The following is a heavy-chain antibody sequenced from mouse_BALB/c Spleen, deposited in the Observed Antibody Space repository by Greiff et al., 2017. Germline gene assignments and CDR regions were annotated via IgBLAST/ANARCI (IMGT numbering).Heavy chain of an antibody. D-gene: IGHD2-4*01. Sequence: DVKLVESGGGLVQPGGSRKLSCAASGFTFSSFGMHWVRQAPEKGLEWVAYISSGSSTIYYADTVKGRFTISRDNPKNTLFLQMTSLRSEDTAMYYCARYDYDAFAYWGQGTLVTVSA. CDR2: ISSGSSTI. CDR1: GFTFSSFG. CDR3: ARYDYDAFAY. V-gene: IGHV5-17*02. J-gene: IGHJ3*01.